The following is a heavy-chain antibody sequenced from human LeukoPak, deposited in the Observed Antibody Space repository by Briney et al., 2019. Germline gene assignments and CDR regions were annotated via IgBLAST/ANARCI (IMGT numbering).Heavy chain of an antibody. D-gene: IGHD3-10*01. J-gene: IGHJ4*02. CDR3: ARRSMVRGVPSSADY. Sequence: PGASLKISCEGSGSSFTSYWIGWVRPLPGKGLEWMGIIYPGDSDTRYSPSFQGQVTISADKSISTAYLQWSSLKASDTAMYYCARRSMVRGVPSSADYWGQGTLVTVSS. V-gene: IGHV5-51*01. CDR2: IYPGDSDT. CDR1: GSSFTSYW.